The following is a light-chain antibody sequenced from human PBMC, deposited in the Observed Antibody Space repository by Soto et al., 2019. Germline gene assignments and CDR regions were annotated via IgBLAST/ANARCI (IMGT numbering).Light chain of an antibody. CDR1: SGDVGTYNL. CDR2: EVN. CDR3: CSYAGRSNVV. V-gene: IGLV2-23*02. Sequence: QSVLTQPASVSGSPGQSITISCTGTSGDVGTYNLVSWYQQHPGRAPKLIIFEVNKRPSGVSNRLSGAKSGNTASLAISRLQADDEADYHCCSYAGRSNVVCGGGTKVTVL. J-gene: IGLJ2*01.